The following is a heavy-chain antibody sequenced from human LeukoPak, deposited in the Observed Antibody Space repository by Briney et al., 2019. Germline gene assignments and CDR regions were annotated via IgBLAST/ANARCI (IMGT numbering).Heavy chain of an antibody. D-gene: IGHD3-22*01. V-gene: IGHV1-69*05. CDR1: GGTFSSYA. CDR3: ARARSPSSGYLLRDHNWFDP. J-gene: IGHJ5*02. CDR2: IIPIFGTE. Sequence: ASVKVSCKASGGTFSSYAISWVRQAPGQGLEWMGGIIPIFGTENYAQKFRGRVTITTDESTSTAYMELSSLRSEDTAVYYCARARSPSSGYLLRDHNWFDPWGQGTLVTVSS.